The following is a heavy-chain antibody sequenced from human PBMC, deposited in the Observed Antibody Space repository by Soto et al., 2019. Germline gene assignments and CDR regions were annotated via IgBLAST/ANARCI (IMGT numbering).Heavy chain of an antibody. CDR3: ARLGTPYYSSSWGNWFDP. CDR2: IIPIFGTA. J-gene: IGHJ5*02. Sequence: QVQLVQSGAEVKKPGSSVKVSCKASGGTFSSYAISWVRQAPRQGLEWMGGIIPIFGTANYAQKFQGRVTITADESTSTAYMELSSLRSEDTAVYYCARLGTPYYSSSWGNWFDPWGQGTLVTVSS. V-gene: IGHV1-69*01. CDR1: GGTFSSYA. D-gene: IGHD6-13*01.